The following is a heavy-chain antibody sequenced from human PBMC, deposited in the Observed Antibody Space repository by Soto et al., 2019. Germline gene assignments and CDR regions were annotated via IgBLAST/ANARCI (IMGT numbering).Heavy chain of an antibody. V-gene: IGHV4-59*01. D-gene: IGHD3-22*01. CDR1: GGSISSYY. J-gene: IGHJ4*02. CDR2: IYYSGST. CDR3: ARLKEDYYDSSGYYYYFDY. Sequence: SETLSLTCTVSGGSISSYYWSWIRQPPGKGLEWIGYIYYSGSTNYNPSLKSRVTISVDTSKNQFSLKLSSVTAADTAVYYCARLKEDYYDSSGYYYYFDYWGQGTLVTVSS.